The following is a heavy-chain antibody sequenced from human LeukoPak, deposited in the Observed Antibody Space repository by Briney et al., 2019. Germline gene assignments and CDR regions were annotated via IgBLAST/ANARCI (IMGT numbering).Heavy chain of an antibody. J-gene: IGHJ5*02. V-gene: IGHV1-69*05. CDR3: ARGVLEEQQLVRVPNWFDP. D-gene: IGHD6-13*01. Sequence: SVKVSCKASGGTFSSYAISWVRQAPGQGLEWMGGIIPIFGTANYAQKFQGRVTITTDESTSTAYMELSSLRSEDTAVYYCARGVLEEQQLVRVPNWFDPWGQGTLVTVSS. CDR1: GGTFSSYA. CDR2: IIPIFGTA.